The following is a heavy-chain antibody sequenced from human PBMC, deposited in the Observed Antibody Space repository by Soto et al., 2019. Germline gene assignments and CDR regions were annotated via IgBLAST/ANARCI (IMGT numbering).Heavy chain of an antibody. D-gene: IGHD3-22*01. V-gene: IGHV4-31*03. J-gene: IGHJ5*02. CDR1: GGSISSGGYY. CDR2: IYYSGST. CDR3: ARQGYYDSSGHSNWFDP. Sequence: QVQLQESGPGLVKPSQTLSLTCTVSGGSISSGGYYWSWIRQHPGKGLEWIGYIYYSGSTYYNPSRKSRVTISVDTSKNQFSLKLSSVTAADTAVYYCARQGYYDSSGHSNWFDPWGQGTLVTVSS.